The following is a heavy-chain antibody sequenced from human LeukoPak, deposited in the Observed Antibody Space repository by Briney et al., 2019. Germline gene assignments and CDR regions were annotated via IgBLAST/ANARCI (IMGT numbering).Heavy chain of an antibody. J-gene: IGHJ6*02. CDR2: ISWDSVSL. Sequence: GRSLRLSCAASGFTFVEYAMHWVRQVPGKGLEWVSGISWDSVSLGYADSVKGRFTISRDNAKNSLYLQMNSLRPEDTALYYCTNLAWASGMDVGGQGTTVTVSS. V-gene: IGHV3-9*01. CDR1: GFTFVEYA. CDR3: TNLAWASGMDV. D-gene: IGHD1-26*01.